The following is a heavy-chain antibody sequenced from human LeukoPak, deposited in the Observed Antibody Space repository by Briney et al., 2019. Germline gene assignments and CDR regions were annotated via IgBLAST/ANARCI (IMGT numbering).Heavy chain of an antibody. CDR2: INHSGST. D-gene: IGHD3-16*02. V-gene: IGHV4-34*01. J-gene: IGHJ4*02. CDR3: ARARVYDYVWGSYRHTFLDY. CDR1: GGSFSGYY. Sequence: SETLSLTCAVYGGSFSGYYWSWIRQPPGKGLEWIGEINHSGSTNYNPSLKSRVTISVDTSKNQFSLKLSSVTAADTAVYYCARARVYDYVWGSYRHTFLDYRGQGTLVTVSS.